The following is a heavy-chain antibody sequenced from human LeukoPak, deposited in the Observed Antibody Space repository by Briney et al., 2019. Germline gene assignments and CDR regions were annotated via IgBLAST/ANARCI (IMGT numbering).Heavy chain of an antibody. Sequence: TPGGSLRLSCAASGFTFSSYSMNWVRQAPGKGLEWVSSISSGSSYIYYADSVKGRFTISRDNGKNSPYLQMNSLRAEDTAVYYCARDGPKYCSNGVCYAPVDPWGQGTLVTVSS. CDR2: ISSGSSYI. V-gene: IGHV3-21*01. D-gene: IGHD2-8*01. J-gene: IGHJ5*02. CDR3: ARDGPKYCSNGVCYAPVDP. CDR1: GFTFSSYS.